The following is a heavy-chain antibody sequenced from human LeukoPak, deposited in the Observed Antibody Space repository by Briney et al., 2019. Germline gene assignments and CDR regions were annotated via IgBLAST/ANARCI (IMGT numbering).Heavy chain of an antibody. CDR1: GYTFTSYG. CDR3: ARGLLYCSGGSCYGGWDFDY. Sequence: ASVKVSCKASGYTFTSYGISWVRQAPGQGLEWMGWISAYNGNTNYAQKLQGRVTMTTDTSTSTAYMELRSLRSDDTAVYYCARGLLYCSGGSCYGGWDFDYWGQGTLVTVSS. J-gene: IGHJ4*02. CDR2: ISAYNGNT. V-gene: IGHV1-18*01. D-gene: IGHD2-15*01.